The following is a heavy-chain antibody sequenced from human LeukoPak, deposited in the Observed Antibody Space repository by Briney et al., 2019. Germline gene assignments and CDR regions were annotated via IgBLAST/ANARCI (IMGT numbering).Heavy chain of an antibody. Sequence: PGGSLRLSCASSGFTFSSYSMNWVRQAPGKGLEGVSYISSNIDTTYYADSVKGRFTISRDNAKNSLNLQMNSLRAEDTAVYYCARKRGHDAFDIWGQGTMVTVSS. CDR1: GFTFSSYS. J-gene: IGHJ3*02. V-gene: IGHV3-48*01. CDR2: ISSNIDTT. D-gene: IGHD5-24*01. CDR3: ARKRGHDAFDI.